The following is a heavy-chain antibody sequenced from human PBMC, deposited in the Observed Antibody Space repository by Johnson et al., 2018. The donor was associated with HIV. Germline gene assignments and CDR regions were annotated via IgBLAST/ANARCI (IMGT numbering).Heavy chain of an antibody. Sequence: VQVVESGGGVVQPGRSLRLSCAASGFTFSSYAMHWVRQAPGKGLEWVAVISYDGSNKYYADSVKGRFTISRDNSKNTLYMQMNSLRAEDMAVFYCARGMLLGITIWVDAFDIWGQGTMVTVSS. V-gene: IGHV3-30*04. CDR2: ISYDGSNK. CDR3: ARGMLLGITIWVDAFDI. CDR1: GFTFSSYA. D-gene: IGHD3-10*01. J-gene: IGHJ3*02.